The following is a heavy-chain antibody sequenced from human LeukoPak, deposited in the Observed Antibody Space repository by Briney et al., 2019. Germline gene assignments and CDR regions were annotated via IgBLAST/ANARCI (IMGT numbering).Heavy chain of an antibody. Sequence: GASVKVSCKASGGTFSSYAISWVRQAPGQGLEWMGRIIPILGIANYAQKFQGRVTITADKSTSTAYMELSRLRSEDTAVYYCARGTPYYYDSSGPEWDYWGQGTLVTVSS. V-gene: IGHV1-69*04. CDR2: IIPILGIA. J-gene: IGHJ4*02. CDR3: ARGTPYYYDSSGPEWDY. CDR1: GGTFSSYA. D-gene: IGHD3-22*01.